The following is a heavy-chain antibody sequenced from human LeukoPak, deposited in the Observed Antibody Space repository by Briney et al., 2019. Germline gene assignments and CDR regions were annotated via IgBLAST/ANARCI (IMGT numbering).Heavy chain of an antibody. Sequence: GGSLRLSCAASGFTFSSYAMHWVRQAPGKGLEWVAVISYDGSNKYYADSVKGRFTISRDNSKNTLYLQMNSLRAEDTAVYYCARGFFDYWGQGTLVTVSS. CDR1: GFTFSSYA. J-gene: IGHJ4*02. V-gene: IGHV3-30-3*01. CDR2: ISYDGSNK. CDR3: ARGFFDY.